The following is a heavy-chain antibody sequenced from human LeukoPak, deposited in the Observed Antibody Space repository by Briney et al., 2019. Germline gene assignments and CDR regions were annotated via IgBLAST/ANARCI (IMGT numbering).Heavy chain of an antibody. CDR2: IKQDGSEK. CDR1: GFTFSSYW. Sequence: GGSLRLSCAASGFTFSSYWMSWVRQAPGKGLEWVANIKQDGSEKYYVDSVKGRFTISRGNAKNSLYLQMNSLRAEDTAVYYCARDAPNYDFWSGYMDYYYYYMDVWGKGTTVTVSS. V-gene: IGHV3-7*01. D-gene: IGHD3-3*01. CDR3: ARDAPNYDFWSGYMDYYYYYMDV. J-gene: IGHJ6*03.